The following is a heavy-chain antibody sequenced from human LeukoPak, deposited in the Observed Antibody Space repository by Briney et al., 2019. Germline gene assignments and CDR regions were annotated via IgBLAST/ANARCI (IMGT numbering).Heavy chain of an antibody. J-gene: IGHJ4*02. CDR1: GGSISSSSYY. V-gene: IGHV4-61*02. D-gene: IGHD2-2*01. CDR3: ARGSSTSVTDY. Sequence: PSETLSLTCTVSGGSISSSSYYWGWIRQPAGKGLEWIGRIYTSGSTNYNPSLTSRVPMSVDTPKHQPSLQLRSVTAADTAVYYCARGSSTSVTDYWGQGTLVTVS. CDR2: IYTSGST.